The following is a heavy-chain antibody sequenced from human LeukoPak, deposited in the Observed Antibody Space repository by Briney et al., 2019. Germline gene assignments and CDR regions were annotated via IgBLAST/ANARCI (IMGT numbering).Heavy chain of an antibody. J-gene: IGHJ6*03. CDR1: GYTFTSYG. V-gene: IGHV1-18*01. D-gene: IGHD6-13*01. CDR2: ISAYNGNT. Sequence: ASVKVSCKASGYTFTSYGISWVRQAPGQGLEWMGWISAYNGNTDYAQKLQGRVTMTTDTSTSTAYMELRSLRSDDTAVYYCARASNWSGQQSSSWYEDYYYYMDVWGKGTTVTVSS. CDR3: ARASNWSGQQSSSWYEDYYYYMDV.